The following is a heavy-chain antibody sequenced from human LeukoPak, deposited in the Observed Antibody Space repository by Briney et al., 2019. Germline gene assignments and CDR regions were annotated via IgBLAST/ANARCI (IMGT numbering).Heavy chain of an antibody. Sequence: GSSVKVSCKASGGTFSSYAISWVRRAPGQGLEWTGRIIPILGIANYAQKFQGRVTITADKSTSTAYMELSSLRSEDTAVYYCARRPCSGGSCYGVLWGQGTTVTVSS. D-gene: IGHD2-15*01. CDR1: GGTFSSYA. CDR2: IIPILGIA. V-gene: IGHV1-69*04. CDR3: ARRPCSGGSCYGVL. J-gene: IGHJ6*02.